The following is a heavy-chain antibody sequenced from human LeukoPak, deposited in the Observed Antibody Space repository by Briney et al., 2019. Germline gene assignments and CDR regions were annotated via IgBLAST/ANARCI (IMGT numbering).Heavy chain of an antibody. CDR3: AKGGGSSSGRFDY. V-gene: IGHV3-23*01. D-gene: IGHD6-19*01. CDR2: ISGSGGST. CDR1: GFTFSSYA. J-gene: IGHJ4*02. Sequence: GGSLRLSCAASGFTFSSYAMSWVRQAPGKGLEWVSAISGSGGSTYYADSVKGRFTISRENSKNTLYLQMNSLRAEDTAIYYCAKGGGSSSGRFDYWGQGTLVTVSS.